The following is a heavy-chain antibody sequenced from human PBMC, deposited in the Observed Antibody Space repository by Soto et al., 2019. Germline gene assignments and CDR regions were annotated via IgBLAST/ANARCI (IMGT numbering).Heavy chain of an antibody. CDR1: GYTFTSYD. D-gene: IGHD1-20*01. Sequence: ASVKVSCKASGYTFTSYDINWVRQATGQGLEWMGWMNPNSGNTGYAQKFQGRVTMTRNTSISTAYMELSSLRSEDTAMYYCARYPNNWNDVAFDYWGQGTLVTVSS. CDR3: ARYPNNWNDVAFDY. J-gene: IGHJ4*02. V-gene: IGHV1-8*01. CDR2: MNPNSGNT.